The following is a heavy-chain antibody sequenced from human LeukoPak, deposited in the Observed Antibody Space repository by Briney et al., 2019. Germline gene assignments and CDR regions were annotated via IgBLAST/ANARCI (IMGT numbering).Heavy chain of an antibody. CDR2: ISGSGGST. V-gene: IGHV3-23*01. D-gene: IGHD3-22*01. CDR3: AKIRTRYYDSSGYTHFDY. J-gene: IGHJ4*02. Sequence: PGGSLRLSCAASGFTFSSYAMSWVRQAPGKGLEWVSAISGSGGSTYYADSVKGRFTISRDNSKNTLYLQMNSLRAEDTAVYYCAKIRTRYYDSSGYTHFDYWGQGTLVTVSS. CDR1: GFTFSSYA.